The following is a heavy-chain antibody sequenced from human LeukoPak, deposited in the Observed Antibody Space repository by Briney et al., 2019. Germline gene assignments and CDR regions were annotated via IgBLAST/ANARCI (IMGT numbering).Heavy chain of an antibody. CDR3: ARFPLGQWLGFDY. CDR2: ISAYDGET. CDR1: GYSFNNYG. V-gene: IGHV1-18*01. D-gene: IGHD6-19*01. Sequence: ASVKVSCKASGYSFNNYGISWVRQAPGQGLEWMGWISAYDGETRCKQNLQGRVTMTTDTSTSTAYMELTSLTTDDTAVYYCARFPLGQWLGFDYWGQGTLVTVSS. J-gene: IGHJ4*02.